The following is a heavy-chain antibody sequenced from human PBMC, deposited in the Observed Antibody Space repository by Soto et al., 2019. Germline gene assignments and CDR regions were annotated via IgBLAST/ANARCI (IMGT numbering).Heavy chain of an antibody. CDR2: ISAYNGKT. J-gene: IGHJ6*02. CDR1: GYTFTSYG. D-gene: IGHD2-15*01. V-gene: IGHV1-18*01. CDR3: ARGGEGNYDHGMDV. Sequence: QVQLVQSGGEVKKPGASVKLSCTASGYTFTSYGISWVRQAPGQGLEWMGWISAYNGKTNYAQNVQGRVTMTTDTSTRTAYMDLRGLRSDDTAVYYCARGGEGNYDHGMDVWGQGTTVTVSS.